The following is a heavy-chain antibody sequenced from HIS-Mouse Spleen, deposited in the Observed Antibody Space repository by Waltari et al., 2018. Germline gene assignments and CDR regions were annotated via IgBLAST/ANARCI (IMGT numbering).Heavy chain of an antibody. V-gene: IGHV4-39*07. CDR1: GGSISSSSYY. J-gene: IGHJ3*02. Sequence: QLQLQESGPGLVKPSETLSLTCTVSGGSISSSSYYWGWIRQPPGKGLEWIGSIYYSGRTYHNPSLKSRVTISVDTSKNQFSLKLRSVTAADAAVYYCAREGSAAAVYDAFDIWGQGTMVTVSS. D-gene: IGHD6-13*01. CDR3: AREGSAAAVYDAFDI. CDR2: IYYSGRT.